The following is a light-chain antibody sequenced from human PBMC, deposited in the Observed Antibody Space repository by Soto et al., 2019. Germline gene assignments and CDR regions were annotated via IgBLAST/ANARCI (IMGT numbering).Light chain of an antibody. CDR3: WSYAGRRTFEV. V-gene: IGLV2-23*03. CDR2: EGN. CDR1: SSDVGSYNL. Sequence: QSVLTQPASGSGSPGQSITISCTGSSSDVGSYNLVSWYQQYPGKAPKLMIFEGNKRPSGVSNRFSASKSGNTASLTISGLQAEDEADYYCWSYAGRRTFEVFGGGTKLTVL. J-gene: IGLJ2*01.